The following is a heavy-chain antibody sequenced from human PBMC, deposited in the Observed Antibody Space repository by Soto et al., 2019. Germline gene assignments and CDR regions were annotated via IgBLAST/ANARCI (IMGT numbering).Heavy chain of an antibody. CDR3: AKGKISTTTYTSFDS. CDR2: FSGPGGGT. J-gene: IGHJ5*01. V-gene: IGHV3-23*01. CDR1: GFTFSRYA. D-gene: IGHD1-26*01. Sequence: GGSLRLSCAASGFTFSRYAMSWVRQAPGKGLEWVSTFSGPGGGTSYAGSVKGRFTISRDNFKSTLYLQMSGLRAEDTAVYYCAKGKISTTTYTSFDSWGQGTLVTVYS.